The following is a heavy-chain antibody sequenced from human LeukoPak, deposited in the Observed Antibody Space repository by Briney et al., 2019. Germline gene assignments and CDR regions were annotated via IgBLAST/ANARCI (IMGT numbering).Heavy chain of an antibody. CDR3: ARSSGWYHRGPDYYYYYMDV. CDR1: GFTFSSYK. Sequence: GGSLRLSCAASGFTFSSYKMNWVRQAPGKGLEWVSSISSTSSYIYYADSVKSRFTISRDNAKNSLYLQMNSLRAEDTAVYYCARSSGWYHRGPDYYYYYMDVWGKGTTVTVS. J-gene: IGHJ6*03. V-gene: IGHV3-21*01. D-gene: IGHD6-19*01. CDR2: ISSTSSYI.